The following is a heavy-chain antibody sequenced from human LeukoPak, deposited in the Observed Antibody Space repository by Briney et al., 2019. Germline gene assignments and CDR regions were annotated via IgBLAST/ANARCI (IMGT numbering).Heavy chain of an antibody. CDR3: ARGPLIKMTTLQFNWFDP. V-gene: IGHV1-18*01. Sequence: ASVKVSCKASGYTFTSYGISWVRQAPGQGLEWMGWISGYNGNTNSAQKLQGRVSMTTDTSTSTAYMELRSLRSDDTAVYYCARGPLIKMTTLQFNWFDPWGQGTLVTVSS. CDR1: GYTFTSYG. CDR2: ISGYNGNT. D-gene: IGHD5-24*01. J-gene: IGHJ5*02.